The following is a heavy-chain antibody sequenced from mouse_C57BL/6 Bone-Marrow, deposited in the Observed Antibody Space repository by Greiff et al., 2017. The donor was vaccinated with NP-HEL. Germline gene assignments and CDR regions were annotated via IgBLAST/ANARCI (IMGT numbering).Heavy chain of an antibody. CDR3: ARSITTVDY. Sequence: VQLQQSGPELVKPGASVKISCKASGYTFTDYYMNWVKQSHGKSLEWIGDINPNNGGTSYNQKFKGKATLTVDKSSSTAYMELRSLTSEDSAVYYCARSITTVDYWGQGTTLTVSS. CDR1: GYTFTDYY. J-gene: IGHJ2*01. CDR2: INPNNGGT. V-gene: IGHV1-26*01. D-gene: IGHD1-2*01.